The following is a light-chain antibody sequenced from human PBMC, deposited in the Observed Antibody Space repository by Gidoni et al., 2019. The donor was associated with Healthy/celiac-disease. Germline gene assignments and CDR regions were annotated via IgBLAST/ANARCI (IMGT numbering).Light chain of an antibody. CDR1: QSVSSSY. Sequence: DIVFTQSPATLSLSPGERATLSCSLSQSVSSSYLAWYQQKPGQAPRLLIYGASSRATGIPDRFSGSGSGTDFTLTISRLEPEDFAVYYCQQYGSSPPLTFGGGTKVEIK. J-gene: IGKJ4*01. V-gene: IGKV3-20*01. CDR2: GAS. CDR3: QQYGSSPPLT.